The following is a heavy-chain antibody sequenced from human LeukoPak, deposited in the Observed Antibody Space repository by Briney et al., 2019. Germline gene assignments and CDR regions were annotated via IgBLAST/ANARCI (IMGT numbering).Heavy chain of an antibody. D-gene: IGHD5-24*01. Sequence: GSSVKVSCKASGGTFSSHAISWVRQAPGQGLEWMGRIIPIFGTANYAQKFQGRVTITTDESTSTVYMELSSLRSEDTAVYYCARALVEMATICAFDIWGQGTMVTVSS. V-gene: IGHV1-69*05. CDR3: ARALVEMATICAFDI. CDR2: IIPIFGTA. J-gene: IGHJ3*02. CDR1: GGTFSSHA.